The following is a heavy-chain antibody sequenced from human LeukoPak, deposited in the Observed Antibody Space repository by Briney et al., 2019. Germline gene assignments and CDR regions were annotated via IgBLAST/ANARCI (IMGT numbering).Heavy chain of an antibody. CDR2: VFYIGST. J-gene: IGHJ4*02. CDR1: GGSISGYY. V-gene: IGHV4-59*01. D-gene: IGHD6-19*01. Sequence: PSETLSLTCTVSGGSISGYYWTWIRQPSGKGLEWIGYVFYIGSTNYNPSLQSRVTISLETSKNQFSLRLTSVTAADTAVYYCARQDSSGWLFDHWGQGTLVTVSS. CDR3: ARQDSSGWLFDH.